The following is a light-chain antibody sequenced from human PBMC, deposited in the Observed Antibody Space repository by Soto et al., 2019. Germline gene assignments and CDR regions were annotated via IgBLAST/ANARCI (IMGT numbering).Light chain of an antibody. V-gene: IGKV3-15*01. Sequence: EIMMTQSPASLSVSPGEGATLSCRASQTVASNLAWYQQKPGQGPRLLIHGASTRATGVPARFSGSGSGTDFTLTISSLQSEDFAVYYCQQYHNWPPQYTFGQGTKLQIK. CDR3: QQYHNWPPQYT. CDR2: GAS. CDR1: QTVASN. J-gene: IGKJ2*01.